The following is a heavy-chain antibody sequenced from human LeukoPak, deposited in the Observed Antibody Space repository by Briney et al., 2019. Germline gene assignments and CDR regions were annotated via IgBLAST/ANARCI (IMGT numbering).Heavy chain of an antibody. D-gene: IGHD2/OR15-2a*01. J-gene: IGHJ4*02. V-gene: IGHV3-15*01. CDR3: TTVSHFYL. CDR1: GFSFSNAW. Sequence: TGGSLRLSCAASGFSFSNAWLSWVRQAPGKGLEWVGRIKNGGTTDYAAPVEGRFTISRDDSKATLYLQMDSLKTEDTAIYYCTTVSHFYLGGQGTLVTVSS. CDR2: IKNGGTT.